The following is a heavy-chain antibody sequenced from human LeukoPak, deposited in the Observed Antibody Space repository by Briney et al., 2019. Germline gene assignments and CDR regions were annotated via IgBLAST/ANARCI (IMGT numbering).Heavy chain of an antibody. V-gene: IGHV4-39*07. D-gene: IGHD6-19*01. J-gene: IGHJ4*02. CDR3: ARDSVAVTIGGFDY. CDR2: IYYSGST. CDR1: GGSISSGTYY. Sequence: PSETLSLTCTVSGGSISSGTYYWSWIRQPAGKGLEWIGSIYYSGSTYYNPSLKSRVTISVDTSKNQFSLKLSSVTAADTAVYYCARDSVAVTIGGFDYWGQGTLVTVSS.